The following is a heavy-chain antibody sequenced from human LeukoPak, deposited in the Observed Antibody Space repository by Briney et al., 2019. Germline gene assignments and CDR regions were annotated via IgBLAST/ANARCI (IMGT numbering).Heavy chain of an antibody. D-gene: IGHD6-13*01. V-gene: IGHV3-30*18. Sequence: PGGSLRLSCAASEFTFSTYGMHWVRQAPSKGLEWVAVISYDGSYKFYADSVKGRFTISRDNSKSTLYLQMNSLRAEDTAVYYCAKDRYSGLNTIDYWGQGTLVTVSS. CDR2: ISYDGSYK. CDR1: EFTFSTYG. J-gene: IGHJ4*02. CDR3: AKDRYSGLNTIDY.